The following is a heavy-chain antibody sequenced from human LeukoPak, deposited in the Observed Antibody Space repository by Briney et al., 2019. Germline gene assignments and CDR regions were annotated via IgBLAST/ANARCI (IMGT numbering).Heavy chain of an antibody. CDR3: ARHYKDSSGYLVEY. CDR1: GRSISSYY. CDR2: IYYSGST. D-gene: IGHD3-22*01. J-gene: IGHJ4*02. V-gene: IGHV4-59*08. Sequence: KSSETLSLTCTVSGRSISSYYWSSIRQPPGEGLEWIGYIYYSGSTNYNPSLKSRVTISVDTPKNQFSLKLSSVTAADTAVYYCARHYKDSSGYLVEYWGQGPLVSVS.